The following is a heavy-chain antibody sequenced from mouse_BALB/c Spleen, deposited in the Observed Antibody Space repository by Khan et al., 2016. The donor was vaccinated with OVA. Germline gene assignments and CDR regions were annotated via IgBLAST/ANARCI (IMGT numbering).Heavy chain of an antibody. CDR3: ASHLTGSFAY. CDR2: MSSGGDYT. CDR1: GFTFSSYS. Sequence: EVELVESGGDLVKPGGSLKLSCAASGFTFSSYSMSWVRQIPDKRLEWVATMSSGGDYTYYPDSAKGRFTISRDNAKNTLYLQMSSLKSEDTAMYYCASHLTGSFAYWGQGTLVTVSA. D-gene: IGHD4-1*01. J-gene: IGHJ3*01. V-gene: IGHV5-6*01.